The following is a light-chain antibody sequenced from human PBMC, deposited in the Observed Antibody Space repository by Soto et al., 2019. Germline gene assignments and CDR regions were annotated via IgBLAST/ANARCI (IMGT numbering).Light chain of an antibody. J-gene: IGLJ2*01. CDR2: GND. CDR3: AAWDDSLNGL. V-gene: IGLV1-44*01. CDR1: RSNVGNNA. Sequence: QSVLIQPPSASGTPGQRVTISCSGSRSNVGNNAVLWYQQLPGTAPKLLIYGNDQRPSGVPDRFSGSKSGTSASLAISGLQSEDEADYYCAAWDDSLNGLFGGGTKLT.